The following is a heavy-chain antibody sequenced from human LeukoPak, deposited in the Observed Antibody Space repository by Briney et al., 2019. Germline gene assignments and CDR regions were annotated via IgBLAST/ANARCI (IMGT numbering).Heavy chain of an antibody. CDR3: ARGRGWNYYDSSALRR. CDR2: INHSGST. CDR1: GGSFSGYY. J-gene: IGHJ3*01. D-gene: IGHD3-22*01. V-gene: IGHV4-34*01. Sequence: SETLSLTCAVYGGSFSGYYWGWIRQPPGKGLEWIGEINHSGSTNYNPSLKSRVTISVDTSKNQLSLKLSSVTAADTAVYYCARGRGWNYYDSSALRRWGQGTMVTVSS.